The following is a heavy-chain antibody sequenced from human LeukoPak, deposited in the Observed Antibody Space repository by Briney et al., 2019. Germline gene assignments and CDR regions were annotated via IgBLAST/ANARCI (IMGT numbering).Heavy chain of an antibody. J-gene: IGHJ4*02. Sequence: GGSLRLSCAASGFPFSAYWMHWVRQVPGKGLVWVSRINSDGTTTNYADSVKGRFTISGDNAKNTLYLQMNSLRAEDTAVYYCARETIAVVPAALYWGQGTLVTVSS. D-gene: IGHD2-2*01. CDR3: ARETIAVVPAALY. V-gene: IGHV3-74*01. CDR1: GFPFSAYW. CDR2: INSDGTTT.